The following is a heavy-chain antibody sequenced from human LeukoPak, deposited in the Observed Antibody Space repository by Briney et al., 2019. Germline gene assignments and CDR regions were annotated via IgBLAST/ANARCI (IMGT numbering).Heavy chain of an antibody. D-gene: IGHD3-10*01. CDR1: GFTFSSYA. CDR3: ARAFGEFTPPTPRGYYYGMDV. V-gene: IGHV3-30-3*01. CDR2: ISYDGSNK. J-gene: IGHJ6*02. Sequence: GGSLRLSCAASGFTFSSYAMHWVRQAPGKGLEWVAVISYDGSNKYYADSVKGRFTISRDNFKNTLYLQMNSLRAEDTAVYYCARAFGEFTPPTPRGYYYGMDVWGQGTTVTVSS.